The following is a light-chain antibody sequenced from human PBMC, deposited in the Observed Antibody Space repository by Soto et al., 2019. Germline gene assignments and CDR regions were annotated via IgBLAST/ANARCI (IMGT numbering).Light chain of an antibody. Sequence: EIVLTQSPGTLSLSPGERATLSCRASQSVSDTLAWYQQKPGQAPRLLIHGASTRATGIPARFSGSGSGTEFTLTISSLQSEDFAVYYCQQYNNWPPWTFGQGTKVDIK. CDR1: QSVSDT. CDR2: GAS. V-gene: IGKV3-15*01. CDR3: QQYNNWPPWT. J-gene: IGKJ1*01.